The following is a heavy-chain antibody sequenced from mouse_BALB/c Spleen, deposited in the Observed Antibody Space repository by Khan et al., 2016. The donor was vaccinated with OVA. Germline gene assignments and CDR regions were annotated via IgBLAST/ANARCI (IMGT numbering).Heavy chain of an antibody. V-gene: IGHV1S136*01. CDR1: GYIFTNYV. CDR2: INPYNGGT. CDR3: ARGNWQSYYFDY. D-gene: IGHD4-1*01. Sequence: EVQLQESGPELGKPGASVRMSCKPSGYIFTNYVLHWVKQKPGQGLEWIGYINPYNGGTKYNEKFRGKATLASDKSSITAYLELSSLTSEDSAVYYCARGNWQSYYFDYWGLGTTLTLSS. J-gene: IGHJ2*01.